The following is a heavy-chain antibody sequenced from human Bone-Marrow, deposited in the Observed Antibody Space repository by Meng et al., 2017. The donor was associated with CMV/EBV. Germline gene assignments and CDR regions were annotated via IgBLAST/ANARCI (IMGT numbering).Heavy chain of an antibody. V-gene: IGHV3-30*04. D-gene: IGHD6-6*01. J-gene: IGHJ6*02. CDR2: ISYDGSNT. Sequence: GESLKISCAASGFTFSSYAMHWVRQAPGKGLEWVAVISYDGSNTYYADSVKGRFTISRDNSKNTLYLQMNSLRSDDTAVYYCMSVWSSSSIYYYYVMDVWGQGTTVTVSS. CDR3: MSVWSSSSIYYYYVMDV. CDR1: GFTFSSYA.